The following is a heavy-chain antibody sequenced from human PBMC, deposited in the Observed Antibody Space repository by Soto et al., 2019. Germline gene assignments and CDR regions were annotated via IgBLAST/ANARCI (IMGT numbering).Heavy chain of an antibody. V-gene: IGHV1-3*01. D-gene: IGHD4-17*01. CDR2: INAGNGNT. CDR1: EYTFTSYA. Sequence: QVQLVQSGAEVKKPGASGKVSCKASEYTFTSYAMHWWRQAPGQRLEWMGWINAGNGNTKYSQKFQGRVTITRDTSASTAYMELSSLRSEDTAVYYCAREGRYGGNSWGQGTLVTVSS. CDR3: AREGRYGGNS. J-gene: IGHJ5*02.